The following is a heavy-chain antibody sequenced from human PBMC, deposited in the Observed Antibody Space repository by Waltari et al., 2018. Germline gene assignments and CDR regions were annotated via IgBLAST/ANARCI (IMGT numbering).Heavy chain of an antibody. CDR1: GGSISSYY. V-gene: IGHV4-59*01. CDR3: ARGYYDSSGYYDYYYYMDV. Sequence: QVQLQESGPGLVKPSETLSLTCTVSGGSISSYYWSWIRQPPGKGLEWIGYIYYSGSTNYTPSLKSRVTISVDTSKNQFSLKLSSVTAADTAVYYCARGYYDSSGYYDYYYYMDVWGKGTTVTVSS. J-gene: IGHJ6*03. CDR2: IYYSGST. D-gene: IGHD3-22*01.